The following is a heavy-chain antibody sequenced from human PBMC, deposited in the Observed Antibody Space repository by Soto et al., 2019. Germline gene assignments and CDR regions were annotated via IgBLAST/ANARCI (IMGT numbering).Heavy chain of an antibody. Sequence: GGSLSLSCASSGFTFMDYAISWVRQAPGKGLEWVSGISGGSGNTYYADSVKGRFTISRDNSKNTVYLQMNSLRVEDTAVYYCAKVDSAWLRPSDYWGQGTLVTVSS. CDR1: GFTFMDYA. J-gene: IGHJ4*02. D-gene: IGHD6-19*01. CDR2: ISGGSGNT. CDR3: AKVDSAWLRPSDY. V-gene: IGHV3-23*01.